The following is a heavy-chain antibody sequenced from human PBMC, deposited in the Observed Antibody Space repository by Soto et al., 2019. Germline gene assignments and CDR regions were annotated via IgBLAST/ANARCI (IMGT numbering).Heavy chain of an antibody. CDR2: ISYDGSNK. V-gene: IGHV3-30*18. CDR3: AKSGYRILMGFFDI. CDR1: GFTFSSYG. Sequence: GGSLRLSCAASGFTFSSYGMHWVRQAPGKGLEWVAVISYDGSNKYYADSVKGRFTISRDNSKNTLYLQMNSLRAEDTAVYYCAKSGYRILMGFFDIWGQGTMVTVSS. J-gene: IGHJ3*02. D-gene: IGHD5-18*01.